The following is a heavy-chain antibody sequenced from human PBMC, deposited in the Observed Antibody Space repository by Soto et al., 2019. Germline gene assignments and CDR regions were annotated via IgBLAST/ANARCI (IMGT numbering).Heavy chain of an antibody. CDR2: IIPILGIA. CDR3: ARGYGSGTLGDY. Sequence: QVQLVQSGAEVKKPGSSVKVSCKASGGTFSSYTISWVRQAPGQGLEWMGRIIPILGIANYAQKFQGRVXIXAXXSTSTAYMELSSLRSEDTAVDYCARGYGSGTLGDYWGQGTLVTVSS. CDR1: GGTFSSYT. J-gene: IGHJ4*02. V-gene: IGHV1-69*02. D-gene: IGHD3-10*01.